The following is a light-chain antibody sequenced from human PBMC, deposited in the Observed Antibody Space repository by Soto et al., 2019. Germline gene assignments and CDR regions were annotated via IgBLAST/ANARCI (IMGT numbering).Light chain of an antibody. Sequence: DIVMTQTQNTLSVSAGGRATLSCRASQSFSSNLAWYQQKPGQAPRLLIYGASTRATGIPARFSGSGSGTEFTLTISSLQSEDFAVYYCQQYNNWPQTFGQGTMVDVK. V-gene: IGKV3-15*01. CDR2: GAS. J-gene: IGKJ1*01. CDR3: QQYNNWPQT. CDR1: QSFSSN.